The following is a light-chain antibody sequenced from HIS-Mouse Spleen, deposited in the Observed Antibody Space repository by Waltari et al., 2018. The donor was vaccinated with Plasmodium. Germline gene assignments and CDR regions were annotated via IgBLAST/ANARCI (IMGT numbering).Light chain of an antibody. CDR2: EDS. Sequence: SYELTQQPSVSVSPEQTARITCSGDALPKQYTYWYQQKSGQAPVLVIYEDSKRPSGIPERFSGSSSGTMATLTISGAQVEDEADYYCYSTDSSGNHRVFGGGTKLTVL. CDR3: YSTDSSGNHRV. CDR1: ALPKQY. V-gene: IGLV3-10*01. J-gene: IGLJ3*02.